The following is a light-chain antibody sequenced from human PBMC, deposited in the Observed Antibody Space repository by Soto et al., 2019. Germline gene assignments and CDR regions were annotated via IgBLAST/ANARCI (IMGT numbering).Light chain of an antibody. J-gene: IGLJ3*02. CDR2: EVN. V-gene: IGLV2-14*01. CDR1: SSEIGGYKY. CDR3: SSYSSGSTLGV. Sequence: QSALTQPASVSGSPGRSITISCTGTSSEIGGYKYVSWYQHHPGKVPQLIIYEVNNRPSGVSNRFSGSKSGNTASLTISGLQAEDEAVYYCSSYSSGSTLGVFGGGTKLTVL.